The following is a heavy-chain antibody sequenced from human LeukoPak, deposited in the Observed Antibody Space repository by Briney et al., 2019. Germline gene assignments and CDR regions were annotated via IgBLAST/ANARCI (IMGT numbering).Heavy chain of an antibody. CDR3: ARGRRGLPTAYYFDY. Sequence: GASVKVSCKASGYTFTSYYMHWVRQAPGQGLEWMGIINPSGGSTSYAQKLQGRVTMTRDTSTSTVYMELSSLKSEDTAVYYCARGRRGLPTAYYFDYWGQGTLVTVSS. V-gene: IGHV1-46*04. CDR2: INPSGGST. D-gene: IGHD1-26*01. J-gene: IGHJ4*02. CDR1: GYTFTSYY.